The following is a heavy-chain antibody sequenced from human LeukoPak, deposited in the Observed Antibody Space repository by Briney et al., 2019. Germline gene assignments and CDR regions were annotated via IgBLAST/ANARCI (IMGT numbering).Heavy chain of an antibody. CDR2: IIPILGIA. Sequence: VASVKVSCKASGGTFSSYAISWVRQAPGQGLEWMGRIIPILGIANYAQKFQGRVTITADKSTSTAYMELGSLRSEDTAVYYCARSIAAAGTIFFDYWGQGTLVTVSS. CDR1: GGTFSSYA. J-gene: IGHJ4*02. CDR3: ARSIAAAGTIFFDY. V-gene: IGHV1-69*04. D-gene: IGHD6-13*01.